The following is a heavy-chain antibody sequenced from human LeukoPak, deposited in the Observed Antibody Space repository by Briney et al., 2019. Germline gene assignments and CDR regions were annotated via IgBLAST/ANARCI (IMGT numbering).Heavy chain of an antibody. Sequence: GGSLRLSCAASGFSFSTYSMNWVRQAPGKGLEWVSYISSSSSSIYYADSVKGRFTISRDNAKNPLYLQMNSLRDEDTAVYYCARINMVRGVISPPDHWGQGTLVTVSS. V-gene: IGHV3-48*02. CDR1: GFSFSTYS. CDR2: ISSSSSSI. CDR3: ARINMVRGVISPPDH. J-gene: IGHJ4*02. D-gene: IGHD3-10*01.